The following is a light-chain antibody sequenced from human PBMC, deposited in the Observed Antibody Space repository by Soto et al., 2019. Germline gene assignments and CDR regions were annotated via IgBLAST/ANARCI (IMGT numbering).Light chain of an antibody. CDR1: SSDVGGYDY. CDR3: SSYAGSNTFV. V-gene: IGLV2-8*01. CDR2: DVS. Sequence: QSVLTQPPSASGSPGQSVTISCTGISSDVGGYDYVSWHQHHPGKAPKLMLYDVSKRPSGVPDRFSGSKSGNTASLTVSGLQAEDEADYYCSSYAGSNTFVFGTGTKVTVL. J-gene: IGLJ1*01.